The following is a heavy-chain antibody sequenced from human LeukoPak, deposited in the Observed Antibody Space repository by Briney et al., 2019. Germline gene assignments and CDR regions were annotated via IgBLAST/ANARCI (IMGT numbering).Heavy chain of an antibody. CDR1: GYTFTGYY. J-gene: IGHJ4*02. V-gene: IGHV1-2*02. CDR3: ARDRHYYDSSGCDY. Sequence: ASVTVSCKASGYTFTGYYMHWVRQAPGQGREGMGWINPNSGGTNYAQKFQGRVTITRDTSISTAYMELSRLRSDDTAVYYCARDRHYYDSSGCDYWGQGTLVTASS. CDR2: INPNSGGT. D-gene: IGHD3-22*01.